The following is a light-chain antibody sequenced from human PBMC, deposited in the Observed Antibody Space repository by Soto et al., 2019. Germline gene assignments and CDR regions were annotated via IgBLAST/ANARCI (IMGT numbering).Light chain of an antibody. J-gene: IGKJ1*01. CDR2: DAS. CDR3: LQHNNYPWT. CDR1: QGIRHY. Sequence: DIQMTQSPSAMSASVGDRVTITCRASQGIRHYLTWFQQKPGKVPKRLIYDASSLQSGVPSRFSGNGSGTEFTLTIISLQHEDSATYYCLQHNNYPWTFSHGTRVEIK. V-gene: IGKV1-17*03.